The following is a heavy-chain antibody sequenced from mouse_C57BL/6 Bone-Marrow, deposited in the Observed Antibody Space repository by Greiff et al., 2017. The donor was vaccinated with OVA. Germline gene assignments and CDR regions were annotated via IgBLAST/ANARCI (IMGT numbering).Heavy chain of an antibody. J-gene: IGHJ3*01. Sequence: EVKLMESEGGLVQPGSSMKLSCTASGFTFSDYYMAWVRQVPEKGLEWVANINYDGSSTYYLASLKSRFIISRDNAKNILYLQMSSLKSEDTATYYCARDGSSGPFAYWGQGTLVTVSA. D-gene: IGHD3-2*02. CDR3: ARDGSSGPFAY. CDR1: GFTFSDYY. CDR2: INYDGSST. V-gene: IGHV5-16*01.